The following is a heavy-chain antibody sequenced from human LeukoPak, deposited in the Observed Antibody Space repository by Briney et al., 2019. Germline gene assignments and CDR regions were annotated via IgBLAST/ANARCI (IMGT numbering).Heavy chain of an antibody. V-gene: IGHV1-69*06. CDR1: GGTFSSYA. CDR3: ARDNSVRDEAWWFNP. J-gene: IGHJ5*02. CDR2: IIPIFGTA. Sequence: GASVKVSCKASGGTFSSYAISWVRQAPGQGLEWMGGIIPIFGTANYAQKFQGSVTITADKSTSTAYMELSSLRSEDTAVYYCARDNSVRDEAWWFNPWGQGTLVTVSS. D-gene: IGHD5-24*01.